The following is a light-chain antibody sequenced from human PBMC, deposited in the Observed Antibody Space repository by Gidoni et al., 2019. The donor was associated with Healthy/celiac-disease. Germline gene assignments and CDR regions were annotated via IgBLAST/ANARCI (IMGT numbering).Light chain of an antibody. CDR3: QQYYSTPPT. J-gene: IGKJ4*01. V-gene: IGKV4-1*01. Sequence: DIVMTQSPDSLGVSLGERATINCQSSQSVLYSSNNKNYLAWYQQKPGQPPKLLIYWTSTREAGVPDRFSGSGSGTDFTLTISSLQAEDVAVYYCQQYYSTPPTCGGGTKVEIK. CDR1: QSVLYSSNNKNY. CDR2: WTS.